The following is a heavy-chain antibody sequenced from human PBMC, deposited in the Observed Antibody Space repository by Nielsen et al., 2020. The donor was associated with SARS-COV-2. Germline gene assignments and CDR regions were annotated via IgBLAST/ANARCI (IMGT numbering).Heavy chain of an antibody. V-gene: IGHV3-9*01. CDR3: ARDVRPGVTSWFEFAMDV. D-gene: IGHD2-21*02. CDR2: LTGDSGRV. Sequence: SLKISCAASGFTFLDYAMYWVRQPPGKGLEWVASLTGDSGRVAYADSVKGRFTISGDNAKNSLFLQMNSLRVDDTAFYFCARDVRPGVTSWFEFAMDVWGLGIAVTV. J-gene: IGHJ6*02. CDR1: GFTFLDYA.